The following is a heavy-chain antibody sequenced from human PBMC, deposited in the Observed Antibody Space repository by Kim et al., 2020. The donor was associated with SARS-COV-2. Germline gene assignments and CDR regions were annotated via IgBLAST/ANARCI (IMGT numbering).Heavy chain of an antibody. D-gene: IGHD2-15*01. Sequence: GGSLRLSCAASGFTFSSYSMNWVRQAPGKGLEWVSYISSSSSTIYYADSVKGRFTISRDNAKNSLYLQMNSLRDEDTAVYYCARDRGGRDLGYCSGGSCYTGPYYYYGMDVWGQGTTVTVSS. CDR3: ARDRGGRDLGYCSGGSCYTGPYYYYGMDV. J-gene: IGHJ6*02. CDR2: ISSSSSTI. CDR1: GFTFSSYS. V-gene: IGHV3-48*02.